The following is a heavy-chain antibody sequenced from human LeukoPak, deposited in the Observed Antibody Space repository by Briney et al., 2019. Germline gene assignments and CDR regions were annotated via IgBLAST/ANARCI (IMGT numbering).Heavy chain of an antibody. D-gene: IGHD5-12*01. Sequence: SETLSLTCTVSGGSIISYFWSWIRQPPGKGPEWIGYIFDSGTTNYNPSTNYNPSLKSRVTVSLDTSKNHFSLKLSSVTAADTAVYFCARGGVTTIAQYDYWGQGILVTVSS. CDR2: IFDSGTTNYNPST. CDR3: ARGGVTTIAQYDY. CDR1: GGSIISYF. J-gene: IGHJ4*02. V-gene: IGHV4-59*01.